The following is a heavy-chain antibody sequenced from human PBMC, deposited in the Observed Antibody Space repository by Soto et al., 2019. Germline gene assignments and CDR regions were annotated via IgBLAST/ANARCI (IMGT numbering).Heavy chain of an antibody. CDR1: GYTFTSYG. V-gene: IGHV1-18*01. D-gene: IGHD2-2*01. Sequence: ASVKVSCKASGYTFTSYGISWVRQAPGQGLEWMGWISAYNGNTNYAQKLQGRVTMTTDTSTSTAYMGLRSLRSDDTAVYYCARDLGCSSTSCYHYYYYYMDVWGKGTTVTVSS. CDR3: ARDLGCSSTSCYHYYYYYMDV. CDR2: ISAYNGNT. J-gene: IGHJ6*03.